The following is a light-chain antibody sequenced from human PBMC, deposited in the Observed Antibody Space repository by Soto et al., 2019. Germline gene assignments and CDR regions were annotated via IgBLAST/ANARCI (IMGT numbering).Light chain of an antibody. J-gene: IGLJ2*01. CDR1: TSNIGTNT. Sequence: QSVLTQSPSASGTPGQRVYISCSGSTSNIGTNTVNWYQHVPGTAPKLLIYSDNQRPSAVPCRFSVTKSGTSASLAISVLLSEDEADYYCATWDDSLNVVFGGGTKLTVL. CDR3: ATWDDSLNVV. CDR2: SDN. V-gene: IGLV1-44*01.